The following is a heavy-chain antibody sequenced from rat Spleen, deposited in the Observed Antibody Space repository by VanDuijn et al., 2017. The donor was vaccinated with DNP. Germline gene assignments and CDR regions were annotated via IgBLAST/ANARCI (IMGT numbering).Heavy chain of an antibody. CDR3: ARWGGVAFAY. V-gene: IGHV5-25*01. J-gene: IGHJ3*01. CDR2: ISTSGSRT. CDR1: GFTFSDYA. Sequence: EVQLVESGGGLVQPGRSMKLSCAASGFTFSDYAMAWVRQAPKKGLEWVATISTSGSRTYYPDSVKGRFTVSRDNAKSTLYLKMDSLRSEDTATYYCARWGGVAFAYWGQGTLVTVSS. D-gene: IGHD1-1*01.